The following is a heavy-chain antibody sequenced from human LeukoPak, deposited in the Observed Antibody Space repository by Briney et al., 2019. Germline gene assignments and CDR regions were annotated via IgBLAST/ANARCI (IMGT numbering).Heavy chain of an antibody. J-gene: IGHJ4*02. Sequence: GGTLRLSCAASGFTFSSYGMSWVRQAPGKGLEWVSVIYSGGRTYYADSVKGRFTISRDNSKNTLYLQMNSLRAEDTAVYYCAREPVSSGYPDYWGQGTLVTVSS. CDR1: GFTFSSYG. CDR3: AREPVSSGYPDY. CDR2: IYSGGRT. D-gene: IGHD3-22*01. V-gene: IGHV3-53*01.